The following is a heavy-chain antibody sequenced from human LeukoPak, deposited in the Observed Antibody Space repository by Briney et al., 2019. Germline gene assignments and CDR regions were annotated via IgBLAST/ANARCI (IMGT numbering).Heavy chain of an antibody. CDR2: IYPGDSTP. V-gene: IGHV5-51*01. J-gene: IGHJ4*02. CDR1: GYSFTSYW. D-gene: IGHD3-3*01. Sequence: GGSLKISWKGSGYSFTSYWIGWVRQMPGKGLEWRGLIYPGDSTPRYSPSFQGQVNMSADKSINTAYLEWSSLKASDSATYYCTRSLPGGTSGYYYCDYWGQGTLVTVSS. CDR3: TRSLPGGTSGYYYCDY.